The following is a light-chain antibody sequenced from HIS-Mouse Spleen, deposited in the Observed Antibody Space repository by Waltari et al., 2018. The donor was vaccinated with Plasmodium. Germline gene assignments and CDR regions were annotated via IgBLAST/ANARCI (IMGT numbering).Light chain of an antibody. V-gene: IGKV1-8*01. Sequence: AIRMTQSPSSFSASTGDRVTITSRASQGISSYLAWYQQKPGKAPKLLIYAASTLQSGVPSRFSGSGSGTDFTLTISCLQSEDFATYYCQQYDNLPPAFTFGPGTKVDIK. J-gene: IGKJ3*01. CDR3: QQYDNLPPAFT. CDR2: AAS. CDR1: QGISSY.